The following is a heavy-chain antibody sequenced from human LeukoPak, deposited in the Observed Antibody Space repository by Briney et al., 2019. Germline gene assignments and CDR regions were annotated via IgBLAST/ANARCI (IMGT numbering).Heavy chain of an antibody. CDR1: GYTFTSYY. V-gene: IGHV1-46*01. CDR3: AGDFRHSGSYYWGAFDI. D-gene: IGHD1-26*01. CDR2: INPSGGST. Sequence: TSVKVSCKASGYTFTSYYMHWVRQAPGQGLEWMGIINPSGGSTSYAQKFQGRVTMTRDTSTSTVYMELSSLRSEDTAVYYCAGDFRHSGSYYWGAFDIWGQGTMVTVSS. J-gene: IGHJ3*02.